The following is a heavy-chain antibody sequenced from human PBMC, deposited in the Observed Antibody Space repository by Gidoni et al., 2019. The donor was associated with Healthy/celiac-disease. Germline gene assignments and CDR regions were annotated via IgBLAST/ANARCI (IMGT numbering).Heavy chain of an antibody. V-gene: IGHV3-23*01. Sequence: EVQLLESGGGLVQPGGSLRLSCAASGFTFSSHAMSWVRQAPGKGLEWVSAISGSGGSTYYADSVKGRFTISRDNSKNTLYLQMNSLRAEDTAVYYCAKVTALDIVVVPAAIYFDYWGQGTLVTVSS. D-gene: IGHD2-2*02. CDR2: ISGSGGST. CDR3: AKVTALDIVVVPAAIYFDY. J-gene: IGHJ4*02. CDR1: GFTFSSHA.